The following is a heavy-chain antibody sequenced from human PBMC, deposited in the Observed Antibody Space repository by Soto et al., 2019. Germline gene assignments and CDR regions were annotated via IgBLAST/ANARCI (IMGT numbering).Heavy chain of an antibody. CDR2: IYYSGST. CDR3: ARAQTIFGVITVCDF. Sequence: QVQLQESGPGLVKPSQTLSLTCTVSGGSINSAGYYWSWIRQHPGKGLEWIGYIYYSGSTYYNPSLKSRVMIAIDTSKNHFSLKLSSVTAADTAVYYCARAQTIFGVITVCDFWRQGTLVTVSS. D-gene: IGHD3-3*02. CDR1: GGSINSAGYY. V-gene: IGHV4-31*03. J-gene: IGHJ4*02.